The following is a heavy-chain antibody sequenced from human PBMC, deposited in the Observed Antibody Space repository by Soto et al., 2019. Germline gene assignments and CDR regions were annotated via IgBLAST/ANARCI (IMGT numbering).Heavy chain of an antibody. Sequence: TLSLACAVSGTSIRSGGYSWNWIRQSPGRGLEWIGYIYHSGTTYYNPSLKSRVIISVDRSKNQFSLNLNSVTAADTAVYYCASAPGDYYDSTGYYFDYWGQGTLVTVSS. J-gene: IGHJ4*02. CDR3: ASAPGDYYDSTGYYFDY. CDR1: GTSIRSGGYS. D-gene: IGHD3-22*01. V-gene: IGHV4-30-2*06. CDR2: IYHSGTT.